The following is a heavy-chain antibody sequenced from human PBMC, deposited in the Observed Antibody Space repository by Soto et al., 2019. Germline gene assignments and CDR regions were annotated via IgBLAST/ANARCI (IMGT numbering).Heavy chain of an antibody. Sequence: ASVKVSCKASGGTFSSYAISWVRQAPGQGLEWMGGIIPIFGTANYAQKFQGRVTITADESTSTAYMELSSLRSEDTAVYYCAREKNWNYRVHASPQTIYYYYGMDVWGQGTTVTVSS. V-gene: IGHV1-69*13. CDR3: AREKNWNYRVHASPQTIYYYYGMDV. D-gene: IGHD1-7*01. CDR1: GGTFSSYA. CDR2: IIPIFGTA. J-gene: IGHJ6*02.